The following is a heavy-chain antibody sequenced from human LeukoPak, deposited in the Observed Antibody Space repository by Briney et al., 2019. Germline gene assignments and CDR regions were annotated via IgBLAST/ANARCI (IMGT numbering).Heavy chain of an antibody. J-gene: IGHJ3*02. CDR1: GYTFTGYY. V-gene: IGHV1-2*02. CDR3: ARGKQYDAFDI. CDR2: INPNSGGT. Sequence: ASVKLSCKASGYTFTGYYMHWVRQAPGQGLEWMGWINPNSGGTNCAQKFQGRVTMTRDTSISTAYMELSRLRSDDTAVYYCARGKQYDAFDIWGQGTMVTVSS. D-gene: IGHD6-19*01.